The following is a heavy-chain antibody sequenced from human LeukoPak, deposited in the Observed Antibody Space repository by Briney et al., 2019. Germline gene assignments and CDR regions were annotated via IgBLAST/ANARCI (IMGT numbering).Heavy chain of an antibody. V-gene: IGHV3-23*01. J-gene: IGHJ4*02. CDR3: AKGLQWELPFDY. CDR2: ISGSGSST. CDR1: GFTFSSYA. D-gene: IGHD1-26*01. Sequence: GGSLRLSCAASGFTFSSYAMSWVRQAPGKGLEWLLSISGSGSSTYYADSVKGRFTISRDNSKNTLYVQMNSLRAEDTAVYSCAKGLQWELPFDYWGQGTLVTVSS.